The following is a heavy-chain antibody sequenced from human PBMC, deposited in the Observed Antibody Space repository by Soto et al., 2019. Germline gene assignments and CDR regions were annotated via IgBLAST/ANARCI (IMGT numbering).Heavy chain of an antibody. D-gene: IGHD1-7*01. V-gene: IGHV3-66*01. CDR2: LYSGGST. CDR1: GFTVSSNY. Sequence: EVQLVESGGGLVQPGGSLRLSCAASGFTVSSNYMSWVRQAPGKGLECVSVLYSGGSTYYADSVKGRFTISRDSYKNTQYFHMNRLRAEDTAVYYCAREPRNRIAGSTTSDDYWGQGTLVTVSS. CDR3: AREPRNRIAGSTTSDDY. J-gene: IGHJ4*02.